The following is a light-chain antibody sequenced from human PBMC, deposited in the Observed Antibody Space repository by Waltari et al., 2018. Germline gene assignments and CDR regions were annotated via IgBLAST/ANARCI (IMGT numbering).Light chain of an antibody. CDR1: SSDIGYYNY. V-gene: IGLV2-14*01. CDR3: SSYTASTTLI. J-gene: IGLJ2*01. Sequence: QSALTQPASVSGSPGQSITISCTGTSSDIGYYNYVSWYQQHPGKAPKIMIYDVSNRPSGVSNRFSASKSGNTASLTISGLQAEDEADYYCSSYTASTTLIFGGGTKLTVL. CDR2: DVS.